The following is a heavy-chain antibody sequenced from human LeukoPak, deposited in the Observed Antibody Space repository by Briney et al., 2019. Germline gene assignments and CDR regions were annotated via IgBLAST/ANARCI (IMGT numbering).Heavy chain of an antibody. J-gene: IGHJ4*02. CDR2: IGISSGNT. CDR1: GFTFSSYS. Sequence: GGSLRLSCAASGFTFSSYSMNWVRQAPGKGLEWISYIGISSGNTKYADSVKDRFTISGDKAKNSVYLQMNSLRVEDTAVYYCARDTKYAFDNWGQGTLVTVSS. D-gene: IGHD2-2*01. CDR3: ARDTKYAFDN. V-gene: IGHV3-48*01.